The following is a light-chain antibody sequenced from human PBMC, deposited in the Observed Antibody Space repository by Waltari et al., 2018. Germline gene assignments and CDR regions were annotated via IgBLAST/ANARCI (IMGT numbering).Light chain of an antibody. CDR1: TSDVGGYNY. V-gene: IGLV2-11*01. J-gene: IGLJ3*02. Sequence: QSALTQPRSVSWSPGPSVTLSCTRTTSDVGGYNYVSWYQQHPGKAPKLMIYDVSNRPSGVPDRFSGSKSGNTASLTISGLQAEDEADYYCCSYAGSYTWVFGGGTKLTVL. CDR3: CSYAGSYTWV. CDR2: DVS.